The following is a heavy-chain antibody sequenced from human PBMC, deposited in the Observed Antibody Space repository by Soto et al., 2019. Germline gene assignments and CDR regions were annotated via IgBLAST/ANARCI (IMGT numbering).Heavy chain of an antibody. Sequence: GASVKVSCKASGYTFSSYYMNWVRQAPGQGLEWMGIINPSGDSTSYAQKFQGRVTMTRDTSTSTVYMELSSLRSEDTAVYYCARDSPADCSTGSCYATLWFDPWGQGTLVTVSS. CDR2: INPSGDST. CDR1: GYTFSSYY. CDR3: ARDSPADCSTGSCYATLWFDP. J-gene: IGHJ5*02. D-gene: IGHD2-15*01. V-gene: IGHV1-46*01.